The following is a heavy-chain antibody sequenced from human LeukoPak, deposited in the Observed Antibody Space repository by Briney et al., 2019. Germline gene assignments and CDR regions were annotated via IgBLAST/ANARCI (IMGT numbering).Heavy chain of an antibody. CDR1: GFTLSSYA. D-gene: IGHD2-2*01. CDR2: ICGSGGRT. Sequence: GGSLRLSCAASGFTLSSYAMSWVRQAPGKGLEWVSAICGSGGRTYYPDSVMGRFTISRDNSKNTLYLQMNSLRAEDTALYYCAKDILDCSSTSGYPRGFHYWGQGTLVSVSS. J-gene: IGHJ4*02. V-gene: IGHV3-23*01. CDR3: AKDILDCSSTSGYPRGFHY.